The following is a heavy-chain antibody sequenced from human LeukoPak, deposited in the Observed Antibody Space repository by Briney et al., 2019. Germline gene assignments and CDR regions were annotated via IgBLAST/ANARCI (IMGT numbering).Heavy chain of an antibody. D-gene: IGHD6-13*01. CDR2: MNPNSGNT. V-gene: IGHV1-8*03. CDR1: GYTFTSYD. Sequence: ASVKVSCKASGYTFTSYDINWVRQATGQGLEWMGWMNPNSGNTGYAQKFQGRVAITADESTSTAYMELSSLRSEDTAVYYCARDKAAARYSDAFDIWGQGTMVTVSS. J-gene: IGHJ3*02. CDR3: ARDKAAARYSDAFDI.